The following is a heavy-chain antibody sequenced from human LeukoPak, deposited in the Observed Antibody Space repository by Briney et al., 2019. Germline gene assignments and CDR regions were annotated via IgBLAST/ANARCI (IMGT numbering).Heavy chain of an antibody. CDR2: IYHSGST. Sequence: SQTLSLTCAVSGGSISSGGYSWSWIRQPPGKGLEWIGYIYHSGSTYYNPSLKSRVTISVARSKNQFSLKLSSVTAADPAVYSCARLVRDYYDKHAFDIWGQGTMVTVSS. J-gene: IGHJ3*02. CDR3: ARLVRDYYDKHAFDI. D-gene: IGHD3-22*01. V-gene: IGHV4-30-2*01. CDR1: GGSISSGGYS.